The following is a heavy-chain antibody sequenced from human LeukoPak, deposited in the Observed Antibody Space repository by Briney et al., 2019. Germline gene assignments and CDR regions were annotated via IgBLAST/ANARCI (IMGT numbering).Heavy chain of an antibody. D-gene: IGHD1-7*01. J-gene: IGHJ4*02. CDR1: GGSISSGGYS. Sequence: PSQTLSLTCAVSGGSISSGGYSWSWIRQPPGKGLEWIGYIYHSGSTYYNPSLKSRVTISVDRSKNQFSLKLSSVTAADTAVYYCARGLGLTNFDYWGQGTLVTVSS. CDR2: IYHSGST. CDR3: ARGLGLTNFDY. V-gene: IGHV4-30-2*01.